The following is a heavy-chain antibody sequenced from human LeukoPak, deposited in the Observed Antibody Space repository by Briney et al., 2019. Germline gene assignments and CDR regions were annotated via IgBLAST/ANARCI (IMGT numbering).Heavy chain of an antibody. CDR1: GGSFSGYY. Sequence: SETLSLTCAVYGGSFSGYYWSWIRQPPGKGLEWIGEINHSGSTNYNPSLKSRVTISVDTSKNQFSLKLSSVTAADTAVYYCARERAYYDILPRWFDPWGQGSLVTVSS. CDR2: INHSGST. V-gene: IGHV4-34*01. D-gene: IGHD3-9*01. J-gene: IGHJ5*02. CDR3: ARERAYYDILPRWFDP.